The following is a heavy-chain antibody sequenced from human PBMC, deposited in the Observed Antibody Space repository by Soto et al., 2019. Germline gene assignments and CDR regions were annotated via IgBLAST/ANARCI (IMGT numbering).Heavy chain of an antibody. Sequence: GGSLRLSCAASGFTFSSYAMSWVRQAPGKGLEWVSAISGSGGSTYYADSVKGRFTISRDNSKNTLYLQMNSLRAEDTAVYYCAKAEGYSSVIDLGYWGQGTLVTVSS. D-gene: IGHD6-19*01. V-gene: IGHV3-23*01. CDR3: AKAEGYSSVIDLGY. J-gene: IGHJ4*02. CDR1: GFTFSSYA. CDR2: ISGSGGST.